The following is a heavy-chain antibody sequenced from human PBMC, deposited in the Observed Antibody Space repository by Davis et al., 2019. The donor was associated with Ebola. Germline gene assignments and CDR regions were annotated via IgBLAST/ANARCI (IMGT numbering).Heavy chain of an antibody. V-gene: IGHV1-3*01. CDR3: ARIRDIAAAGTGFYYYGMDV. J-gene: IGHJ6*02. Sequence: KFQGRVTITRDTSASTAYMELSSLRSEDTAVYYCARIRDIAAAGTGFYYYGMDVWGQGTTVTVSS. D-gene: IGHD6-13*01.